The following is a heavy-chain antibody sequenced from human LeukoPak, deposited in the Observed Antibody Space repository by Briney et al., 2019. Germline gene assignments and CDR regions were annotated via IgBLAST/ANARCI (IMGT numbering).Heavy chain of an antibody. V-gene: IGHV1-46*01. CDR3: ARDSSSSNAFDI. CDR2: INPSGGST. D-gene: IGHD6-6*01. Sequence: GASVKVSCKVSGYTLTELSIHWVRQAPGKGLEWMGIINPSGGSTSYAQKFQGRVTMTRDTSTSTVYMELSSLRSEDTAVYYCARDSSSSNAFDIWGQGTRVTVSS. CDR1: GYTLTELS. J-gene: IGHJ3*02.